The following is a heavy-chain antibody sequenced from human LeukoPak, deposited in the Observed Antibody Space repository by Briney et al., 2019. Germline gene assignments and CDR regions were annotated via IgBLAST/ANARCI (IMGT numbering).Heavy chain of an antibody. CDR1: GFTFSNSA. J-gene: IGHJ3*02. Sequence: SVKVSCKASGFTFSNSAMQWVRQARGQRLEWIGWIVVGSGNTNYAQKLQGRVTITRDMSTSTAYMELSSLRSDDTAVYYCARAIETWDAFDIWGQGTRVTVSS. V-gene: IGHV1-58*02. CDR2: IVVGSGNT. CDR3: ARAIETWDAFDI.